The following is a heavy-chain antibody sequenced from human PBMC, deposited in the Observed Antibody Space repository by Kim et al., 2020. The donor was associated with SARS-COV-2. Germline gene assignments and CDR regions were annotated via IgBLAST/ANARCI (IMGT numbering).Heavy chain of an antibody. V-gene: IGHV3-74*03. J-gene: IGHJ1*01. Sequence: GGSLRLSCAASGSYQWMHCVREVPGKGLEWVSRIKSDATSPAYAAAVKGRSTVSRDNAKGTLFMNMRSLRPEDTARYFCGGSAMNWGWGHIVDWGLGTLVTVSS. CDR1: GSYQW. CDR3: GGSAMNWGWGHIVD. CDR2: IKSDATSP. D-gene: IGHD3-16*01.